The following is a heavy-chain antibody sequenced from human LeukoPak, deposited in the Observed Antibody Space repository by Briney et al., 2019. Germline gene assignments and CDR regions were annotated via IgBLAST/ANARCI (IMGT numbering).Heavy chain of an antibody. Sequence: GGSLRLSCAASGFTFSSYWMSWVRQAPGKGLEWVANIKQDGSEKYYVDSVKGRFTISRDNAKNSLYLQMNSLRAEDTAVYYCASRGTPYYDILTGYYSLDYWGQGTLVTVSS. CDR1: GFTFSSYW. D-gene: IGHD3-9*01. CDR2: IKQDGSEK. V-gene: IGHV3-7*01. CDR3: ASRGTPYYDILTGYYSLDY. J-gene: IGHJ4*02.